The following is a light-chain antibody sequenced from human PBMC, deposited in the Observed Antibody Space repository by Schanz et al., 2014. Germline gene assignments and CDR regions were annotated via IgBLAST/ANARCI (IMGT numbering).Light chain of an antibody. V-gene: IGKV3-15*01. Sequence: ETVLTQSPATLSVSPGERATLSCRASHSVSSYLVWYQQRPAQAPRLLIFGASTRATGLPARFSGSGSGTEFTLTISSLQSEDFAVYYCQQYDNWWTFGQGTKVEIK. CDR2: GAS. CDR1: HSVSSY. J-gene: IGKJ1*01. CDR3: QQYDNWWT.